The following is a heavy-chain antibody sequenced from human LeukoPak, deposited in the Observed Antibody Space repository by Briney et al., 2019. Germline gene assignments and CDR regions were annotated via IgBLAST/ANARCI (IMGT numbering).Heavy chain of an antibody. V-gene: IGHV1-69*04. Sequence: GASVKVSCKASGGTFSSYAISWVRQAPGQGLEWMGRIIPILGIANYAQKFQGRVTITADKSTSTAYMELSSLRSEDTAVYYCAREEYQLLYGLDCYYGMDVWGQGTTVTVSS. CDR2: IIPILGIA. CDR1: GGTFSSYA. CDR3: AREEYQLLYGLDCYYGMDV. D-gene: IGHD2-2*02. J-gene: IGHJ6*02.